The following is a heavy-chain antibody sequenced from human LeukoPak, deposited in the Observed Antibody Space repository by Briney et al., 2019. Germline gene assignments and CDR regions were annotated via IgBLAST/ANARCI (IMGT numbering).Heavy chain of an antibody. D-gene: IGHD3-9*01. CDR2: ISSSSSYT. Sequence: GSLRLSCAASGFTFSDYYMSWIRQAPGKGLEWVSYISSSSSYTNYADSVKGRFTISRDNAKNSLYLQMNSLRAEDTAVYYCAKDRRVYDILTPFDYWGQGTLVTVSS. CDR3: AKDRRVYDILTPFDY. V-gene: IGHV3-11*05. J-gene: IGHJ4*02. CDR1: GFTFSDYY.